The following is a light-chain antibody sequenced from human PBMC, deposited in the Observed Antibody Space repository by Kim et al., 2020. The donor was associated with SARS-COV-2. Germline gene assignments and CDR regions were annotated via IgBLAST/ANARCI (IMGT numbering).Light chain of an antibody. J-gene: IGKJ2*01. CDR2: LAS. CDR1: QNSLYNLNNNDF. Sequence: PINCTAKQNSLYNLNNNDFFAWYQPKPGKAPNLLFYLASSRESGVPDQLHGSRSGTTFTLTISSLRAEDGAVYFCPEYYGPPPYTFGRGTKLEI. CDR3: PEYYGPPPYT. V-gene: IGKV4-1*01.